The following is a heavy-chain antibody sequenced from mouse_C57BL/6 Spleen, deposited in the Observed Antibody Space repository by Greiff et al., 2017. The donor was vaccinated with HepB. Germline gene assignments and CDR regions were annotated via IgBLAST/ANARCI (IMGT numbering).Heavy chain of an antibody. Sequence: QVQLKQPGAELVRPGSSVKLSCKASGYTFTSYWMHWVKQRPIQGLEWIGNIDPSDSETHYNQKFKDKATLTVDKSSSTAYMQLSSLTSEDSAVYYCAEESGKRGYFDVWGTGTTVTVSS. J-gene: IGHJ1*03. CDR1: GYTFTSYW. CDR2: IDPSDSET. CDR3: AEESGKRGYFDV. D-gene: IGHD4-1*01. V-gene: IGHV1-52*01.